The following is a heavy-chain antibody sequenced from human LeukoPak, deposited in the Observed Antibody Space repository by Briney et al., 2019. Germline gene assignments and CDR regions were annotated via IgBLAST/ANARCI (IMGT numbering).Heavy chain of an antibody. CDR2: ISAYNGNA. CDR3: ARDRRYVSVIVVLNRAPFDI. Sequence: GASVKVSCKASGYTFTSYGISWVRQAPGQGLEWMGWISAYNGNADYAQKVQGRVTMTTDTSTNTDYMELRSLTSDDTAVYYCARDRRYVSVIVVLNRAPFDIWGQGTMVTVSS. CDR1: GYTFTSYG. V-gene: IGHV1-18*01. D-gene: IGHD3-22*01. J-gene: IGHJ3*02.